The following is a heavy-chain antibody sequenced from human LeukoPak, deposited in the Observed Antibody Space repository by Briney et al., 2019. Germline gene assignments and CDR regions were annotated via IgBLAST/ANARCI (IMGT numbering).Heavy chain of an antibody. CDR3: ARRLVDISGYFWFDY. J-gene: IGHJ4*02. Sequence: GESLKISCQGFGHNFINYWIGWVRQMPGKGLEWMGIVYPGDSGTRYSPSFQGQVTISVDKSISTAYLQWDSLKASDTAMYYCARRLVDISGYFWFDYWGLGTLVTVSS. V-gene: IGHV5-51*01. D-gene: IGHD3-22*01. CDR1: GHNFINYW. CDR2: VYPGDSGT.